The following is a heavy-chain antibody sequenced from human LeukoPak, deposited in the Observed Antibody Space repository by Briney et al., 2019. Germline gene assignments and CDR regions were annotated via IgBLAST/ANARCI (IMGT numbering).Heavy chain of an antibody. CDR3: AREMATTPNYYYGMDV. Sequence: ASVKVSCKVSGYTFTSYGISWVRQAPGQGLEWMGWISAYNGNTNYAQKLQGRVTMTTDTSTSTAYMELRSLRSDDTAVYYCAREMATTPNYYYGMDVWGQGTTVTVSS. D-gene: IGHD5-24*01. V-gene: IGHV1-18*01. CDR2: ISAYNGNT. CDR1: GYTFTSYG. J-gene: IGHJ6*02.